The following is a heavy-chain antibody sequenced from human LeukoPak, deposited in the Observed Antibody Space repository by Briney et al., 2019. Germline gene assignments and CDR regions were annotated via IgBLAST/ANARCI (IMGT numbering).Heavy chain of an antibody. Sequence: GGSLRLSCAASGFTFSSYWMSWVRQAPGKGLEWVANIKQDGSEKYYVDSVKGRFTISRDNAKNSLYLQMNSLRAEDTAVYYCAREYPTMVRGVIIPDYYYYYMDVWGKGTTVTVSS. D-gene: IGHD3-10*01. CDR1: GFTFSSYW. V-gene: IGHV3-7*01. CDR3: AREYPTMVRGVIIPDYYYYYMDV. J-gene: IGHJ6*03. CDR2: IKQDGSEK.